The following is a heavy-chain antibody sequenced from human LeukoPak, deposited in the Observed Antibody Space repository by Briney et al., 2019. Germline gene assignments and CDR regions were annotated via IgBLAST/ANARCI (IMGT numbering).Heavy chain of an antibody. J-gene: IGHJ4*02. D-gene: IGHD5-12*01. CDR2: ISSSSSYI. V-gene: IGHV3-21*01. CDR3: ARGCGYSGYDCGY. CDR1: GFTFSSYS. Sequence: GSLRLSCAASGFTFSSYSMNWVRQAPGKGLEWVSSISSSSSYIYYADSVKGRFTISGDNAKNSLYLQMNSLRAEDTAVYYCARGCGYSGYDCGYWGQGTLVTVSS.